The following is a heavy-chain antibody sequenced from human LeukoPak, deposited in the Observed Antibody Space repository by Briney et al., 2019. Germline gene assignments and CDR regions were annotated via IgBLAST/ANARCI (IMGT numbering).Heavy chain of an antibody. J-gene: IGHJ5*02. Sequence: SETLSLTCAVYGGSFSGYYWSWIRQPPGKGLEWIGEINHSGSTNYNPSLKSRVTISVDTSKNQFSLKLSSVTAADTVVYYCARRRAGRDWFDPWGQGTLVTVSS. V-gene: IGHV4-34*01. D-gene: IGHD6-19*01. CDR3: ARRRAGRDWFDP. CDR1: GGSFSGYY. CDR2: INHSGST.